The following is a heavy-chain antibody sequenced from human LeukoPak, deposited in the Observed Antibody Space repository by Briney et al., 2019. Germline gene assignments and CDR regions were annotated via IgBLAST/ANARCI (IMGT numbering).Heavy chain of an antibody. D-gene: IGHD6-19*01. CDR2: ITYSGNT. J-gene: IGHJ4*02. CDR1: GDSFHSYY. Sequence: SETLSLTCAVSGDSFHSYYWSWIRQPPGKGLEWIGYITYSGNTDCTPSLKSRVTVSLDTSKNHFSLNLASVTAADTAVYYCARGRYPGSGRFDCWGQGTLVTVSS. V-gene: IGHV4-59*01. CDR3: ARGRYPGSGRFDC.